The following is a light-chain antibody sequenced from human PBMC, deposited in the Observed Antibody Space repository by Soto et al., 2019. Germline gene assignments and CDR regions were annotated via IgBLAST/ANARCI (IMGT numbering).Light chain of an antibody. Sequence: EIVLTQSPGTLSLSPGERATLSCRASQRVSGSYQVWYQQKPGQAPRLLIYGASSRAPGIPDRFSGSGSGTDFPLTISRLEPEDFAVYYCQEYGSSPLLTFGQGTKVEIK. CDR3: QEYGSSPLLT. V-gene: IGKV3-20*01. CDR2: GAS. CDR1: QRVSGSY. J-gene: IGKJ1*01.